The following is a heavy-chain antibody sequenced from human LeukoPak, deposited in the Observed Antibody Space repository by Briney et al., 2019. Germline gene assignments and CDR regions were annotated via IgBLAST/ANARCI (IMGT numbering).Heavy chain of an antibody. J-gene: IGHJ4*02. V-gene: IGHV1-18*01. CDR3: ARSAPGYSSGWPDY. CDR2: ISAYNGNT. D-gene: IGHD6-19*01. CDR1: GYTFTSYG. Sequence: ASVKVSCKASGYTFTSYGISWGRQAPGQGLEWMGWISAYNGNTNYEQELQGRVTMTTDTSTSTAYMEVRSLRFDDAAVYYCARSAPGYSSGWPDYWGQGTLVTVSS.